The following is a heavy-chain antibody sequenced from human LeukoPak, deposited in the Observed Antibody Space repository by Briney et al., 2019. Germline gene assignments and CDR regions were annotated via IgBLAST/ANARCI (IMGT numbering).Heavy chain of an antibody. CDR3: AKSPRGSWYPFDY. Sequence: SGGSLRLSCAASGFTFSSYAMSWVRQAPGKGVEWVSAISGSGGSTYYADSVKGRFTISRDNSKNTLYLQMNSLRAEDTAVYYRAKSPRGSWYPFDYWGQGTLVTVSS. CDR1: GFTFSSYA. J-gene: IGHJ4*02. D-gene: IGHD6-13*01. V-gene: IGHV3-23*01. CDR2: ISGSGGST.